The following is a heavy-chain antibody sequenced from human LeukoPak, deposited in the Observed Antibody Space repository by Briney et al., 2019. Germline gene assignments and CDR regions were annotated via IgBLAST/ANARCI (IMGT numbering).Heavy chain of an antibody. CDR2: IRYDGSNK. V-gene: IGHV3-30*02. Sequence: GGSLRLSCAASGFTFSSYGMHWVRQAPGKGLEWVAFIRYDGSNKYYADSVKGRFTISRDNSKNTLYLQMNSLRAEDTAVYYCAKAEGLWWSPRGGPSLFDYWGQGIMVTVSS. CDR1: GFTFSSYG. D-gene: IGHD2-21*01. J-gene: IGHJ4*02. CDR3: AKAEGLWWSPRGGPSLFDY.